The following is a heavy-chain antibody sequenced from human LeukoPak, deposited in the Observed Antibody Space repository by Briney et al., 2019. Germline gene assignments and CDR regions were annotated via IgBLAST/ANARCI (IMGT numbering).Heavy chain of an antibody. J-gene: IGHJ6*02. CDR3: VRCKGGWSDHFYGMDV. D-gene: IGHD6-19*01. V-gene: IGHV3-53*01. CDR2: IYSDGTT. CDR1: GFTLRVNY. Sequence: GGSLRLSRVASGFTLRVNYMTWIRQTPGRGLEWVSVIYSDGTTKYADSAKGRFTISRDNSKSMVYLQMDRLRAEDTAVYYCVRCKGGWSDHFYGMDVWGQGTTVTVSS.